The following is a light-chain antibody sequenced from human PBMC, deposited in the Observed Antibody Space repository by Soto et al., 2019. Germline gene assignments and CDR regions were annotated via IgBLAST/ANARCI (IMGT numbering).Light chain of an antibody. Sequence: EIVLTQSPGTLSLSPGERATLSCRASHSVSRTYLAWYQQKPGQAPRVIIFGVSTRATGVPDRFSGSGSGTDFTLTISRLEPEDFALYYCQQYGNSPLTFGGGTKVDIK. CDR1: HSVSRTY. CDR2: GVS. V-gene: IGKV3-20*01. CDR3: QQYGNSPLT. J-gene: IGKJ4*01.